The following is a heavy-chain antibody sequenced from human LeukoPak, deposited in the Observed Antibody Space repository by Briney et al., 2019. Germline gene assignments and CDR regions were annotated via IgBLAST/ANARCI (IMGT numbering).Heavy chain of an antibody. CDR2: IRSDGSNK. D-gene: IGHD6-19*01. CDR3: ARILDSAWGELGY. Sequence: GGSLRLSCVTSGFIFDDYAMHWVRQAPGKGLEWMAFIRSDGSNKYYADSVKGRFTISRDNSKNTLYLQMNSLRAEDTAVYYCARILDSAWGELGYWGQGTLVTVSS. J-gene: IGHJ4*02. V-gene: IGHV3-30*02. CDR1: GFIFDDYA.